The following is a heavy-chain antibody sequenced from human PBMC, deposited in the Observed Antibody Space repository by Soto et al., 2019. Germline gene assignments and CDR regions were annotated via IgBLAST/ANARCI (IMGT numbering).Heavy chain of an antibody. CDR1: GGSFSGYY. CDR2: INHSGST. J-gene: IGHJ4*02. CDR3: ARSNTRYSSPDY. Sequence: SSETLSLTCAVYGGSFSGYYWSWIRQPPGKGLEWIGEINHSGSTNYNPSLKSRVTISVDRSKNHFSLKLTSVTAADTAVYFCARSNTRYSSPDYWGQGTLVTVSS. V-gene: IGHV4-34*01. D-gene: IGHD3-22*01.